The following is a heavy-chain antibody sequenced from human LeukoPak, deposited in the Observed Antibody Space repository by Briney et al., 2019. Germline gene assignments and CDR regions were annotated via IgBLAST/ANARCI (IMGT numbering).Heavy chain of an antibody. J-gene: IGHJ4*02. D-gene: IGHD3-9*01. CDR2: ISSNGGST. CDR3: VKGTDSRYYDILTGYPFDY. CDR1: GFTFSSYA. Sequence: GGSLRLSCSASGFTFSSYAMHWVRQAPGKGLEYVSAISSNGGSTYYADSVKGRFTISRDNSKNTLYLQMSRLRAEDTAVYYCVKGTDSRYYDILTGYPFDYWGQGTLVTVSS. V-gene: IGHV3-64D*06.